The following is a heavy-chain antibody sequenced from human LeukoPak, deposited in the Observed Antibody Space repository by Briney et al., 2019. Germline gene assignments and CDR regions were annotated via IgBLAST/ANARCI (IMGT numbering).Heavy chain of an antibody. D-gene: IGHD2-15*01. CDR1: GFTFSSYW. V-gene: IGHV3-7*01. J-gene: IGHJ6*03. CDR3: ARVARGYCSGGSCYASDYYYYYMDV. CDR2: IKHDASEK. Sequence: GGSLRLSCAASGFTFSSYWMAWVRQTPGKGLEWVANIKHDASEKYYVDSVMGRFTISRDNAENSLYLQMNSLRAEDTAVYYCARVARGYCSGGSCYASDYYYYYMDVWGKGTTVTVSS.